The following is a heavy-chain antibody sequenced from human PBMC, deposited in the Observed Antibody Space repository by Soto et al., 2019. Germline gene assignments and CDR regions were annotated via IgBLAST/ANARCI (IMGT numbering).Heavy chain of an antibody. Sequence: QVQLVQSGAEVKKPGASVKVSCKASGYTFTSYYIYWVRQAPGQGLEWMGIINPSGGSTSYAQKFQSRVTMTRDTSTSTVYMELRSLRSEDTAVYYCVRGEQWYDSSDQDYWGQGTLVTVSS. J-gene: IGHJ4*02. CDR1: GYTFTSYY. V-gene: IGHV1-46*01. CDR3: VRGEQWYDSSDQDY. CDR2: INPSGGST. D-gene: IGHD3-22*01.